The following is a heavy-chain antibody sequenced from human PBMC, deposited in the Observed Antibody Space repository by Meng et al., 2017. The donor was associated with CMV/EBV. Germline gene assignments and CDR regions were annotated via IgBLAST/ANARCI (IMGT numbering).Heavy chain of an antibody. CDR1: FTRYD. V-gene: IGHV1-8*01. D-gene: IGHD3-3*01. CDR3: ARGHYDFWSGYPEDGMDV. CDR2: MNPNSGNT. Sequence: FTRYDINWVRQATGQGLEWMGWMNPNSGNTGYAQKFQGRVTMTRNTSISTAYMELSSLRSEDTAVYYCARGHYDFWSGYPEDGMDVWGQGTTVTVSS. J-gene: IGHJ6*02.